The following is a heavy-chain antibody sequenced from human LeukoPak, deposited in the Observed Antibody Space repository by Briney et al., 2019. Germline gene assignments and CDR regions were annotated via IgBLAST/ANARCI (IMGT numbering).Heavy chain of an antibody. CDR2: INPNSGGT. V-gene: IGHV1-2*06. Sequence: ASVKVSCKASGYTFTGYYMHWVRQAPGQGLEWMERINPNSGGTNYAQKFQGRVTMTRDTSISTAYMELSRLRSDDTAVYYCAREWDTAMAFYYYYGMDVWGQGTTVTVSS. CDR3: AREWDTAMAFYYYYGMDV. CDR1: GYTFTGYY. J-gene: IGHJ6*02. D-gene: IGHD5-18*01.